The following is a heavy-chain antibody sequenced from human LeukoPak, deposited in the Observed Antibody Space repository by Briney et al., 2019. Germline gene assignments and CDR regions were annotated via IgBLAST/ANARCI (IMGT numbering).Heavy chain of an antibody. D-gene: IGHD3-22*01. V-gene: IGHV1-69*04. CDR3: ASGGYDSSGYYLTPFDY. CDR1: GGTFSSYA. Sequence: SVTVSCKASGGTFSSYAISWVRQAPGQGLEWMGRIIPILGIANYAQKFQGRVTITADKSTSTAYMELSSLRSEDTAVYYCASGGYDSSGYYLTPFDYWGQGTLVTVSS. J-gene: IGHJ4*02. CDR2: IIPILGIA.